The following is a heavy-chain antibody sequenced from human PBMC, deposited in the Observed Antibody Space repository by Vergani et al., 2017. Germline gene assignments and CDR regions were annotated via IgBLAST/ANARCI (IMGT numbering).Heavy chain of an antibody. CDR3: ARRVDYVTEAYFDY. CDR2: IKQDGSEK. Sequence: EVQLVESGGGLVQPGGSLRLSCAASGFTFSSYWMSWVRQAPGKGLEWVANIKQDGSEKYYVDSVKGRFTISRDNAKNSLYLQMNSLRAEDTAVYYCARRVDYVTEAYFDYWGQGTLVTVSS. J-gene: IGHJ4*02. D-gene: IGHD4-17*01. CDR1: GFTFSSYW. V-gene: IGHV3-7*01.